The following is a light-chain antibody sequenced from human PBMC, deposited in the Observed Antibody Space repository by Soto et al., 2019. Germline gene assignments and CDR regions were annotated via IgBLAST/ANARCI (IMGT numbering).Light chain of an antibody. CDR3: CSYTSSSTLVV. CDR1: RSDVGGYNY. J-gene: IGLJ2*01. CDR2: EVS. V-gene: IGLV2-14*01. Sequence: QSALTQPASVSGSPGQSITISCTGTRSDVGGYNYVSWYQQHPGKAPKLMIYEVSNRPSGVSNRFSGSKSGNTASLTISGLQAEDEAHYYCCSYTSSSTLVVFGGGTKLTVL.